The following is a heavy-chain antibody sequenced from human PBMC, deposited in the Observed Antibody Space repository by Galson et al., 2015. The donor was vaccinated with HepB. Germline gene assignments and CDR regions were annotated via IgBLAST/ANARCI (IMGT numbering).Heavy chain of an antibody. CDR1: GITFSSYS. Sequence: SLRLSCAASGITFSSYSMNWVRPAPGKGLAWVSSISSSSSYIYYADSVKGRFTISRDNAKNSLYLQMNSLRAEDTAVYYCARGGWLRGSTRFLDYWGQGTLVTVSS. V-gene: IGHV3-21*01. J-gene: IGHJ4*02. CDR2: ISSSSSYI. D-gene: IGHD5-12*01. CDR3: ARGGWLRGSTRFLDY.